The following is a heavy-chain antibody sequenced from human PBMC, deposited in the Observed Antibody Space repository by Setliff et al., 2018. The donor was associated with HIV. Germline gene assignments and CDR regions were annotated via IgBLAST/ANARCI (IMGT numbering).Heavy chain of an antibody. D-gene: IGHD2-21*01. CDR1: GGSFTGYY. CDR2: IYHSGIS. J-gene: IGHJ4*02. V-gene: IGHV4-34*01. CDR3: ARVRLRVPPSIFDY. Sequence: PSETLSLTCAVYGGSFTGYYWSWIRQSPERGLEWIGDIYHSGISNYNPSLKSRVTLSIDTSRNQFSLKLRSVTAADTAVYYCARVRLRVPPSIFDYWGQGTRVTAPQ.